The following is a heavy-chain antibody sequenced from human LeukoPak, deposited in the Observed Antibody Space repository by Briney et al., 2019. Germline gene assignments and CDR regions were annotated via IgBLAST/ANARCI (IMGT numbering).Heavy chain of an antibody. V-gene: IGHV3-64D*09. Sequence: GGSLRLSCSASGFTFSSYALHWVRQAPGKGLEYVSAISTTGGNTYYADSVRDRFTISRDNSKNTLYLQMSSLRAEDTAVYYCVRTIGQYDYWGQGTLDTVSS. CDR1: GFTFSSYA. CDR2: ISTTGGNT. CDR3: VRTIGQYDY. D-gene: IGHD1/OR15-1a*01. J-gene: IGHJ4*02.